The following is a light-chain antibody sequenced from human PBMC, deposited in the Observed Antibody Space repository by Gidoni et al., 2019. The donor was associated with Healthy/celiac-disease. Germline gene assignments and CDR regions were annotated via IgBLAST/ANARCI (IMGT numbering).Light chain of an antibody. J-gene: IGLJ1*01. CDR1: SSDVGGYNY. CDR3: CSYAGSYKV. Sequence: QSALTQPRTAAEPPGQSVSISWTGTSSDVGGYNYVSWYQQHPGKAPKLMIYDVSKRPSGVPDRFSGSKSGNTASLTISGLQAEDEADYYCCSYAGSYKVFRTGTKVTVL. V-gene: IGLV2-11*01. CDR2: DVS.